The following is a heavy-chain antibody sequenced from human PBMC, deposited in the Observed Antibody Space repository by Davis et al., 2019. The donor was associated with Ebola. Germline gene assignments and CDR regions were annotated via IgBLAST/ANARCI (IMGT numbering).Heavy chain of an antibody. CDR1: GFTFSSYW. Sequence: GGSLRLSCAASGFTFSSYWMSWVRQAPGKGLEWVANIKQDGSEKYYVDSVEGRFTISRDNAKNSLFLQMNSLRAEDTAVYYCARDCSSTSCYGGAKPFDYWGQGTLVTVSS. D-gene: IGHD2-2*01. CDR2: IKQDGSEK. J-gene: IGHJ4*02. CDR3: ARDCSSTSCYGGAKPFDY. V-gene: IGHV3-7*01.